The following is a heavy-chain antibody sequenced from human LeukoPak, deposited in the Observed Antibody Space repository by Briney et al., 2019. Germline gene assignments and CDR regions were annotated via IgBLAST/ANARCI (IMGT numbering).Heavy chain of an antibody. Sequence: GGSLRLSCAASGFTFSTYSMTWVRQGPGKGLEWASSIYPSGDSTFYADSVKGRFTISRDNSKNTLYLQMSSLRTEDSAICSCAKDVVPDSGWDLDYWGQGTLVTVSS. CDR2: IYPSGDST. CDR3: AKDVVPDSGWDLDY. D-gene: IGHD6-19*01. V-gene: IGHV3-23*01. CDR1: GFTFSTYS. J-gene: IGHJ4*02.